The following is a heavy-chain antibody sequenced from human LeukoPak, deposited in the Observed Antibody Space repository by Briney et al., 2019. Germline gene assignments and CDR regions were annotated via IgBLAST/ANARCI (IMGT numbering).Heavy chain of an antibody. V-gene: IGHV3-11*01. Sequence: GGSLRLSCAASGFTFSDYYMSWIRQAPVKGLEWVSYISSSGSTIYYADSVKGRFTISRDNAKNSLYLQMNSLRAEDTAVYYCARDQLGYCSGGSCPDEYYYYYGMDVWGQGTTVTVSS. CDR1: GFTFSDYY. D-gene: IGHD2-15*01. CDR3: ARDQLGYCSGGSCPDEYYYYYGMDV. J-gene: IGHJ6*02. CDR2: ISSSGSTI.